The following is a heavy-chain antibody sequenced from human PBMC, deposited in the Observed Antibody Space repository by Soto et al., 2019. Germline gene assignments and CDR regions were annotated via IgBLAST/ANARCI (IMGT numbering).Heavy chain of an antibody. V-gene: IGHV6-1*01. D-gene: IGHD1-26*01. CDR3: ARYYNHEVDYYDNGMDV. Sequence: SQTLSLTCAISGDSVSSNSAAWNWIRQSPSRGLEWLGRTYYRSQWYNDYAVSVKSRINVNPDTSNNQVSLHLNSVTPEDTAVYYCARYYNHEVDYYDNGMDVGGQGIAVTVS. CDR2: TYYRSQWYN. CDR1: GDSVSSNSAA. J-gene: IGHJ6*02.